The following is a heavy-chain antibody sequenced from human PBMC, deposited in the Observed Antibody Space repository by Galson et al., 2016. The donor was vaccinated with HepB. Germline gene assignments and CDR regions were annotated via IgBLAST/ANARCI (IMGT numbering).Heavy chain of an antibody. Sequence: TLSLTCAVSGDSISSGDYTWNWIRQPPGKGLEWIAHIYHTGDTSYNPSLKSRVTISVDRSKNQFSLKVTSVTAADTAVYYCARGADFWSAGFDPWGQGTLVIVSS. CDR2: IYHTGDT. CDR3: ARGADFWSAGFDP. V-gene: IGHV4-30-2*01. CDR1: GDSISSGDYT. J-gene: IGHJ5*02. D-gene: IGHD3-3*01.